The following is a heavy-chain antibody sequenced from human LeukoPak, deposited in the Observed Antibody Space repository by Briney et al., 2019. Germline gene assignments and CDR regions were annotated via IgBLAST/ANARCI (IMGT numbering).Heavy chain of an antibody. D-gene: IGHD4-23*01. CDR3: AKVTTVVTPYYYYGMDV. Sequence: GGSLRLSCAASGFTFSSYSMTWVRQAPGKGLEWVSAISGSGGSTYYADSVKGRFTISRDNSKNTLYLQMNSLRAEDTAVYYCAKVTTVVTPYYYYGMDVWGQGTTVTVSS. CDR2: ISGSGGST. CDR1: GFTFSSYS. V-gene: IGHV3-23*01. J-gene: IGHJ6*02.